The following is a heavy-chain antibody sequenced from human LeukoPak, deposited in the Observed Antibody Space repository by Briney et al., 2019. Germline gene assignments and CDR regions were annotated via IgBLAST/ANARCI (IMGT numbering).Heavy chain of an antibody. J-gene: IGHJ4*02. CDR3: AKDPYYYDSSGHSGGYFDY. CDR1: GFTFSSYS. CDR2: ISGSGGST. D-gene: IGHD3-22*01. Sequence: GGSLRLSCAASGFTFSSYSMNWVRQAPGKGLEWVSAISGSGGSTYYADSVKGRFTISRDNSKNTLYLQMNSLRAEDTAVYYCAKDPYYYDSSGHSGGYFDYWGQGTLVTVPS. V-gene: IGHV3-23*01.